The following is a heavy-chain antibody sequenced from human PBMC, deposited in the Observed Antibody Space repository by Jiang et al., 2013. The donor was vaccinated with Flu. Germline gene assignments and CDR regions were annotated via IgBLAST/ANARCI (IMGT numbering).Heavy chain of an antibody. J-gene: IGHJ6*02. Sequence: SYYMHWVRQAPGQGLEWMGIINPSGGSTSYAQKFQGRVTMTRDTSTSTVYMELSSLRSEDTAVYYCAREGQGQYGMDVWGQGTTVTVSS. CDR2: INPSGGST. CDR3: AREGQGQYGMDV. V-gene: IGHV1-46*01. CDR1: SYY.